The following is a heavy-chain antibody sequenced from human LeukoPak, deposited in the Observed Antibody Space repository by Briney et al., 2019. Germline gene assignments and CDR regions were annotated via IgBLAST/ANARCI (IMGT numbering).Heavy chain of an antibody. Sequence: PGGSLRLSCAASGFTFDDYAMHWVRQAPGRGLEWVSGISWNGGSIGYADSVKGRFTISRDNAKNSLYLQMNSLRAEDTAVYYCARAGYCSSTSCYNYFDYWGQGTLVTVSS. D-gene: IGHD2-2*02. V-gene: IGHV3-9*01. CDR2: ISWNGGSI. CDR1: GFTFDDYA. CDR3: ARAGYCSSTSCYNYFDY. J-gene: IGHJ4*02.